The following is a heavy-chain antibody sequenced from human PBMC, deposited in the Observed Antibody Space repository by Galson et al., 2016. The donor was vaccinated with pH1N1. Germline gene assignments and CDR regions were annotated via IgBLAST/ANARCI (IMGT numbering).Heavy chain of an antibody. CDR3: ATVRTWSTSDSYPGVDV. D-gene: IGHD2/OR15-2a*01. J-gene: IGHJ6*02. V-gene: IGHV1-2*06. CDR1: GGTFTPYW. CDR2: INPKTAYT. Sequence: SVKVSCKASGGTFTPYWMFWMRQAPGQGLEWMGRINPKTAYTTYAEKFRGRVTMTRDTSTGTAYMELNSLTSDDSAVYYCATVRTWSTSDSYPGVDVWGQGTAVTVSS.